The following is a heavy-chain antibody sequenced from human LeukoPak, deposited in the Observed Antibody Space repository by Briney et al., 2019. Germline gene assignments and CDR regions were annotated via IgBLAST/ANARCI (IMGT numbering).Heavy chain of an antibody. J-gene: IGHJ4*02. CDR3: AREGSGTYFKY. Sequence: SETLSLTCIVSTYSISSGYYWGWIRQPPGKGLEWIGSIYHSGSTYYNPSLKSRVPISVDTSKNQFSLKLSSVTAADSAVYYCAREGSGTYFKYWGQGTLVTVSS. V-gene: IGHV4-38-2*02. CDR1: TYSISSGYY. CDR2: IYHSGST. D-gene: IGHD1-26*01.